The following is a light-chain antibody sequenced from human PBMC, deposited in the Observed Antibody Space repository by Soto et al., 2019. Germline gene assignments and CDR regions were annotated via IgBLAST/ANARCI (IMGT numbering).Light chain of an antibody. CDR3: ISYAGTAYA. V-gene: IGLV2-8*01. CDR2: EVS. CDR1: SSDVGGYNY. J-gene: IGLJ1*01. Sequence: LTQPPSASGSPGQSVTISCSGASSDVGGYNYVSWYQQHPGKAPKLMIYEVSKRPSGVPDRFSGSKSGNTASLTVSGLQAEDEADYYCISYAGTAYAFGAGTKVTVL.